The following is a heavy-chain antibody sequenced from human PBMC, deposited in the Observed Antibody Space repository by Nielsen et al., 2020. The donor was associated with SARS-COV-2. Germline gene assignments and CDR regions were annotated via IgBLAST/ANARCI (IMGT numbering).Heavy chain of an antibody. CDR2: ISSSSSYI. V-gene: IGHV3-21*01. CDR3: ARGGGDFDY. Sequence: GESLKISCAASGFTFSSYSMNWVRQAPGKGLEWVSSISSSSSYIYYADSVKGRFTISRDNAKNSLYLQMNSLRAEDTAVYYCARGGGDFDYWGQGTLATVSS. D-gene: IGHD2-15*01. J-gene: IGHJ4*02. CDR1: GFTFSSYS.